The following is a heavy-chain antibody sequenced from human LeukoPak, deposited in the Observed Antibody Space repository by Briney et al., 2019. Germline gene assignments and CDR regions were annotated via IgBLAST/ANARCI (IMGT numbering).Heavy chain of an antibody. CDR2: IRSKRYGGTT. CDR1: GFTFGDYA. V-gene: IGHV3-49*04. CDR3: TRVAGGGSGWYEDY. Sequence: SGGSLRLSCAASGFTFGDYAMSWVRQAPGKGLEWIGFIRSKRYGGTTEIAASVKGRFTIERDDSKSIAYLQMNSLKTEDTAGYFCTRVAGGGSGWYEDYWGQGTLVTVSS. J-gene: IGHJ4*02. D-gene: IGHD6-19*01.